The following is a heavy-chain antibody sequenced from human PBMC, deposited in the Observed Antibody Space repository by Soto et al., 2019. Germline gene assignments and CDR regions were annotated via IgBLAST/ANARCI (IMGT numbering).Heavy chain of an antibody. CDR3: ARRGRRSGNYADAFDI. V-gene: IGHV3-7*03. D-gene: IGHD1-26*01. Sequence: GGSLRLSCAASGFTFSGYWISWARQAPGKGLEWVANIKQDGSENYFVDSVKGRFTISRDNAKNSLYLQMNSLKTDGTAVYYCARRGRRSGNYADAFDIWGQGTMVTVSS. J-gene: IGHJ3*02. CDR2: IKQDGSEN. CDR1: GFTFSGYW.